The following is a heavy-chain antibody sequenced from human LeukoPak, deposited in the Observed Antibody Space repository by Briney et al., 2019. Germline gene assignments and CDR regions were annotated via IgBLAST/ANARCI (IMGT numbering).Heavy chain of an antibody. Sequence: ASVKVSCKASGYTFTGYYMHWVRQAPGQGLEWMGIINPSGGSTSYAQKFQGRVTMTRDMSTSTVYMELSSLRSEDTAVYYCARGIAVAGTDYYYYMDVWGKGTTVTVSS. CDR3: ARGIAVAGTDYYYYMDV. CDR2: INPSGGST. D-gene: IGHD6-19*01. V-gene: IGHV1-46*01. CDR1: GYTFTGYY. J-gene: IGHJ6*03.